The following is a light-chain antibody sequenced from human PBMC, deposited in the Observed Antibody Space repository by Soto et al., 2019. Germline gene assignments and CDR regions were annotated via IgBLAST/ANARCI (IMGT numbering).Light chain of an antibody. V-gene: IGLV2-14*01. CDR1: SSDVGGYNY. CDR2: EVS. CDR3: SSYTSSSTLVV. J-gene: IGLJ2*01. Sequence: QSALTQPASVSGSPGQSITISCTGTSSDVGGYNYVSWYQHYPGKAPKLMIFEVSNRPSGVSNRLSGSKSGNTASLTISGLQAEDEADYYCSSYTSSSTLVVFGGGTKLTVL.